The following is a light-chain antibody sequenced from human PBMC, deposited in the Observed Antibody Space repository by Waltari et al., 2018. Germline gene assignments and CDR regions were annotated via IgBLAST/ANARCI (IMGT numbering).Light chain of an antibody. Sequence: DVVMTQSPLSLPVTLGQPASISCRSSQSLVYSDGNTYLNWFQHRPGQSPRRLIYKVSNPDSGVPDRFSGRGSGTDVTLKISRVEAEDVGVYYCMQGTHWPYTFGQGTKLEIK. J-gene: IGKJ2*01. CDR3: MQGTHWPYT. CDR1: QSLVYSDGNTY. CDR2: KVS. V-gene: IGKV2-30*01.